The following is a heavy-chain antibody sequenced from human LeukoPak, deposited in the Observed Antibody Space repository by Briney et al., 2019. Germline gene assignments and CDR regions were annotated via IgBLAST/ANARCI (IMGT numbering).Heavy chain of an antibody. D-gene: IGHD2-15*01. CDR3: ARGLEGCSGGSCYTARYYYYMDV. Sequence: ASVRVSCKXSGYTFTSYDINWVLQATGQGLEWMGWMNPNSGNTGYTQKFQGRVTITRNTSISTAYMELSSLRSEDTAVYYCARGLEGCSGGSCYTARYYYYMDVWGKGTTVTVSS. V-gene: IGHV1-8*03. CDR2: MNPNSGNT. J-gene: IGHJ6*03. CDR1: GYTFTSYD.